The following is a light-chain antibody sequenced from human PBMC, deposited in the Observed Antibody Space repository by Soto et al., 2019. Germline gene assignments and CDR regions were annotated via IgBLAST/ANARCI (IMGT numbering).Light chain of an antibody. CDR1: QSLLHGNGYNY. CDR3: MQGLQTPRVT. V-gene: IGKV2-28*01. CDR2: LGS. J-gene: IGKJ3*01. Sequence: DIVMTQSPLSLSVTPGEPASISCRSSQSLLHGNGYNYLDWYLQKPGQSPQLLIYLGSNRASGVPDRVSGSGSGTDFTLKISRVEAEDVGVYYCMQGLQTPRVTFGPGTKVDIK.